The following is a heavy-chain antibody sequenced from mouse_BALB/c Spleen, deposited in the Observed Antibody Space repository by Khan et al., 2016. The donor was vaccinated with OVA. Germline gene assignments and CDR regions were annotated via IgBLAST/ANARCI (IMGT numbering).Heavy chain of an antibody. J-gene: IGHJ4*01. Sequence: DLVKPGASVKLSCKASGYTFTSYWINWTKQRPGQGLEWIGQIAPGSDSSYYNEIFKVKSTLTVDASSSTDYIQLSSLSAEDSAVYFCARSNYYGSGLYAMDYWGQGTSVTVSS. D-gene: IGHD1-1*01. CDR1: GYTFTSYW. CDR3: ARSNYYGSGLYAMDY. V-gene: IGHV1S41*01. CDR2: IAPGSDSS.